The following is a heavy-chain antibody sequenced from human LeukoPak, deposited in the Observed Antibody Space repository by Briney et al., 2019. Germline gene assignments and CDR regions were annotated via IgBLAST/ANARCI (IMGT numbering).Heavy chain of an antibody. CDR3: ARAFWERGYSGYELYFDY. CDR1: GGSISSGDYY. J-gene: IGHJ4*02. Sequence: SETLSLTCTVSGGSISSGDYYWSWIRQPPGKGLEWIGYIYYSGSTNYNPSLKSRVTISVDTSKNQFSLKLSSVTAADTAVYYCARAFWERGYSGYELYFDYWGQETLVTVSS. V-gene: IGHV4-61*08. CDR2: IYYSGST. D-gene: IGHD5-12*01.